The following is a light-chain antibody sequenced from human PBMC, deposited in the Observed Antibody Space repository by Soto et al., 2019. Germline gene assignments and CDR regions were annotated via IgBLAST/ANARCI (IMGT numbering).Light chain of an antibody. CDR1: QSVSSSY. CDR2: GAS. V-gene: IGKV3-20*01. J-gene: IGKJ2*01. CDR3: HHYCSSPPYT. Sequence: EIVLTQSPGTLSLSPGERATLSCRASQSVSSSYLAWYQQKPGQAPRLLIYGASSMATGITDRFSGSGSGTDSPLTISRREPEDFAVDYCHHYCSSPPYTFGQGTKLEIK.